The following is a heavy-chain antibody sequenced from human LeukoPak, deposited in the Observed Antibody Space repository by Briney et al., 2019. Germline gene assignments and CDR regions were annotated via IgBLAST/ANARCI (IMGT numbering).Heavy chain of an antibody. Sequence: GASVEVSCKLSGSTLTKISIDWVRQAPGKDLECMGTFGPQVGETIHAQKLQGRLKMTADTSTDTAYMEMSSLQSEDTAVYYCATGAMVYEYWGQGTLVTVSS. CDR1: GSTLTKIS. CDR2: FGPQVGET. D-gene: IGHD3-10*01. V-gene: IGHV1-24*01. CDR3: ATGAMVYEY. J-gene: IGHJ4*02.